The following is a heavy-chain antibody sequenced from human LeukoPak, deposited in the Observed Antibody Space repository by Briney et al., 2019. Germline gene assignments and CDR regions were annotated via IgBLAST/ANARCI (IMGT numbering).Heavy chain of an antibody. CDR2: IYTSGST. V-gene: IGHV4-4*07. Sequence: SETLSLTCTVSGGSISSYYWSWTRQPAGKGLEWIGRIYTSGSTNYNPSLKSRVTMSVDTSKNQFSLKLSSVTAADTAVYYCARSRGSSGYPSNYYYYYMDVWGKGTTVTVSS. CDR3: ARSRGSSGYPSNYYYYYMDV. J-gene: IGHJ6*03. D-gene: IGHD3-22*01. CDR1: GGSISSYY.